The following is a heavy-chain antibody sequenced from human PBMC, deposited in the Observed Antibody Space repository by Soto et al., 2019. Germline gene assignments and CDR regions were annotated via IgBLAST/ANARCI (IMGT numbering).Heavy chain of an antibody. CDR2: INLNSGRT. V-gene: IGHV1-2*04. D-gene: IGHD6-13*01. CDR1: GYSFPDYS. Sequence: ASVKVSCKTSGYSFPDYSINWVRQAPGQGLEWLGWINLNSGRTNYAPKFQGWVTMSRDTSTSTAYMELSRLRSDDTAVYYCARDFRIAAAGTRRYNWFDPWGQGTLVTSPQ. J-gene: IGHJ5*02. CDR3: ARDFRIAAAGTRRYNWFDP.